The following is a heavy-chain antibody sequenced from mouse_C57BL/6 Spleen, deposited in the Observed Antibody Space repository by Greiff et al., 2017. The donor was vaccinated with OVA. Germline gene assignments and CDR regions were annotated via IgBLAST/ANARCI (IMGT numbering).Heavy chain of an antibody. V-gene: IGHV1-69*01. CDR1: GYTFTSYW. D-gene: IGHD4-1*01. J-gene: IGHJ4*01. CDR2: IDPSDSYT. CDR3: ARGNWDDAMDY. Sequence: QVQLKQPGAELVMPGASVKLSCKASGYTFTSYWMHWVKQRPGQGLEWIGEIDPSDSYTNYNQKFKGKSTLTVDKSSSTAYMQLSSLTSEDSAVYYCARGNWDDAMDYWGQGTSVTVSS.